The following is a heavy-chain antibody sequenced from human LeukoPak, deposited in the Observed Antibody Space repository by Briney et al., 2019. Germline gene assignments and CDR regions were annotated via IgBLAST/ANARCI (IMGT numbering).Heavy chain of an antibody. CDR1: GYTFTSYD. CDR2: ISAYNGNT. V-gene: IGHV1-18*01. Sequence: ASVKVSCKASGYTFTSYDIIWVRQAPGQGLEWMGWISAYNGNTNYAQKLQGRVTMTEDTSTDTAYMELSSLRSEDTAVYYCATGFRGAFDIWGQGTMVTVSS. D-gene: IGHD3-10*01. J-gene: IGHJ3*02. CDR3: ATGFRGAFDI.